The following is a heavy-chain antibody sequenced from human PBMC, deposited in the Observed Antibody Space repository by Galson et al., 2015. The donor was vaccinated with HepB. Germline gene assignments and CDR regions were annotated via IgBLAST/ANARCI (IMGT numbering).Heavy chain of an antibody. CDR3: AKDGIMVANNPYHFHY. V-gene: IGHV3-23*01. Sequence: SLRLSCAASGFSFTRYAMTWVRQAPGKGLEWVSSITSSGGNSYYPDSGKGRFTVSRDNSKNTLLLQLNSLRAEVTAMYFCAKDGIMVANNPYHFHYWGQGTLVTVSS. J-gene: IGHJ4*02. D-gene: IGHD2-15*01. CDR1: GFSFTRYA. CDR2: ITSSGGNS.